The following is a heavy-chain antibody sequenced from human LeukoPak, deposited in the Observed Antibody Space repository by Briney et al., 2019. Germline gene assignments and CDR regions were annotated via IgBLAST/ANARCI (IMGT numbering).Heavy chain of an antibody. V-gene: IGHV1-2*02. J-gene: IGHJ4*02. D-gene: IGHD3-10*01. Sequence: ASMKVSCKTSGYTFTGYYMHWLRQAPGQGLEWMGRINPDSGATNYAQKFQGRVTLTRDTSISTAYMELSSLRSDDTAVYYCARAHHYFGSGHDYWGQGTLVTVSS. CDR3: ARAHHYFGSGHDY. CDR2: INPDSGAT. CDR1: GYTFTGYY.